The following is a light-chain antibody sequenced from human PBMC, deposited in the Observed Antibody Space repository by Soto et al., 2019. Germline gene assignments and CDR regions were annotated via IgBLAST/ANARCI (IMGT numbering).Light chain of an antibody. V-gene: IGKV3-11*01. CDR2: DAS. CDR3: QQRSNWT. Sequence: EIVLTQAPATLSLSPGERATLSCRASQSVSSYLAWYQQKPGPAPRLLISDASNRATGIPARFSGSGSGTDFTLTISSLEPEDFAVYYCQQRSNWTFGQGTKVDIK. J-gene: IGKJ1*01. CDR1: QSVSSY.